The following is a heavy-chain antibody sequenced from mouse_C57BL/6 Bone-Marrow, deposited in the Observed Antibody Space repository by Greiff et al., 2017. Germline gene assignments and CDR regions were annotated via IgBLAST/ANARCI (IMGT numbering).Heavy chain of an antibody. V-gene: IGHV5-17*01. Sequence: EVKLMESGGGLVKPGGSLKLSCAASGFTFSHYGMHWVRQAPEKGLEWVAYISSGSSTIYYADTVKGRFTISRDNAKNTLFLQMTSLRSEDTAMYYCARPIYYGNPWFAYWGQGTLVTVSA. CDR3: ARPIYYGNPWFAY. CDR2: ISSGSSTI. J-gene: IGHJ3*01. D-gene: IGHD2-1*01. CDR1: GFTFSHYG.